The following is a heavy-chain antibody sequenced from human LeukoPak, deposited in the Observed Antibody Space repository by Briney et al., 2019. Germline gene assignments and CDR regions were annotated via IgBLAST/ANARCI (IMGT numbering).Heavy chain of an antibody. D-gene: IGHD3-22*01. J-gene: IGHJ4*02. V-gene: IGHV3-23*01. CDR3: ANYDSSGYPRRNDY. CDR1: GFTFSSYA. Sequence: PGGSLRLSCAASGFTFSSYAMSWVRQAPGKGLEWVSAISGSGGSTYYADSVKGRFTISRDNSKNTLYLQMKSLRAEDTAVYYCANYDSSGYPRRNDYWGQGTLVTVSS. CDR2: ISGSGGST.